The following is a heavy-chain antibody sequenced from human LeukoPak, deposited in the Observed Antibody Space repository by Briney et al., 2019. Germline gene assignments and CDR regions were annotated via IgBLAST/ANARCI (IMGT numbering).Heavy chain of an antibody. Sequence: GGSLRLSCAASGFTFSDYYMSWIRQAPGKGLEWVSYISSSGSTIYYADSVKGRFTISRDNAKNSLYLQMNSLRAEDTAVYYCARVSMTDSYYFDYWGQGTLVTVSS. V-gene: IGHV3-11*04. D-gene: IGHD3-3*02. CDR2: ISSSGSTI. J-gene: IGHJ4*02. CDR1: GFTFSDYY. CDR3: ARVSMTDSYYFDY.